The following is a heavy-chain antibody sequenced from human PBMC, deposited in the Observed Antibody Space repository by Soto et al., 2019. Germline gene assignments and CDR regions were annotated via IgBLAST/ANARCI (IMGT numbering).Heavy chain of an antibody. V-gene: IGHV1-69*12. Sequence: QVQLVQSGAEVKKPGSSVKVSCKASGGTFSSYAISWVRQAPGQGLEWMGGIIPIFGTANYAQKFQGRVTITADESTSTAYMELSSLRSEDTAVYYCAGLDGDYPLSYYYYGMDVWGQGTTVTVSS. D-gene: IGHD4-17*01. CDR1: GGTFSSYA. CDR2: IIPIFGTA. J-gene: IGHJ6*02. CDR3: AGLDGDYPLSYYYYGMDV.